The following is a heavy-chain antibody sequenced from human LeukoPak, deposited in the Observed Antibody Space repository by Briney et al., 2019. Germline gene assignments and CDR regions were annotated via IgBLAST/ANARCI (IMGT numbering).Heavy chain of an antibody. D-gene: IGHD3-10*01. Sequence: GRSLRLSCAASGFTFDDYGIHWVRQAPGKGLEWVSGIDWNSGAIGYADSVKGRFTISRDNAKNSLYLQMNSLRAEDTALYYCVKDRAANLYGSGVFEYWGQGTLVTVSS. CDR1: GFTFDDYG. V-gene: IGHV3-9*01. J-gene: IGHJ4*02. CDR3: VKDRAANLYGSGVFEY. CDR2: IDWNSGAI.